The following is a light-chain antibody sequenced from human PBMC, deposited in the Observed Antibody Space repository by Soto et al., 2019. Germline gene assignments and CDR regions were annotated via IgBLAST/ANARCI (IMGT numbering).Light chain of an antibody. CDR2: AAS. CDR3: QQYGSTPSIT. CDR1: QSVSNY. J-gene: IGKJ5*01. Sequence: EIVLTQSPATLSLSPGERATLSCRASQSVSNYLAWYQQKPGQAPRLLIYAASNTATGIPDRFSGSGSGTDFTLSISRLEPEDFAVYYCQQYGSTPSITFGQGTRLEIK. V-gene: IGKV3-20*01.